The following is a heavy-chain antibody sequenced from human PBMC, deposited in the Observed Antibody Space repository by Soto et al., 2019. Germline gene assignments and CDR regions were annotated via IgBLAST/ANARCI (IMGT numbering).Heavy chain of an antibody. D-gene: IGHD3-10*01. Sequence: TSETLSLTCTVSGGSISSGDYYWSWIRQPPGKGLEWIGYIYYSGSTYYNPSLKSRVTISVDTSKNQFSLKLSSVTAADTAVYYCARERRDSGSRVYDYYGMDVWGQGTTVTVSS. CDR1: GGSISSGDYY. J-gene: IGHJ6*02. V-gene: IGHV4-30-4*01. CDR3: ARERRDSGSRVYDYYGMDV. CDR2: IYYSGST.